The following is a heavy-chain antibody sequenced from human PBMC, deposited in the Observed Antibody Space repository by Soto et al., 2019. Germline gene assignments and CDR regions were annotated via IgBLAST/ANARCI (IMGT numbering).Heavy chain of an antibody. Sequence: ASVKVCCKASGYTFTGYYMHWVRQAPGQGLEWMGWINPNSGGTNYAQKLQGRVTMTRDTSISTAYMELSRLRSDDTAVYYCARGRVELPFYYGMDVWGQGTTVTVSS. V-gene: IGHV1-2*02. CDR2: INPNSGGT. D-gene: IGHD1-7*01. CDR1: GYTFTGYY. J-gene: IGHJ6*02. CDR3: ARGRVELPFYYGMDV.